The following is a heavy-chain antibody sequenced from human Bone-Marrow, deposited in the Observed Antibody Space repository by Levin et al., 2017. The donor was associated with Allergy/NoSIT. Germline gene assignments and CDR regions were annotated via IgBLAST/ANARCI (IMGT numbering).Heavy chain of an antibody. CDR3: ARVTGSGSYESPFDK. J-gene: IGHJ4*02. V-gene: IGHV3-21*01. Sequence: GGSLRLSCAASGFTFSTYSMNWVRQAPGKGLEWVSSISHSSDFIFYADSVQGRFTISRDNAKDSLYLQMNRLRADDTAIYFCARVTGSGSYESPFDKWGQGTLVTVSS. CDR2: ISHSSDFI. CDR1: GFTFSTYS. D-gene: IGHD3-10*01.